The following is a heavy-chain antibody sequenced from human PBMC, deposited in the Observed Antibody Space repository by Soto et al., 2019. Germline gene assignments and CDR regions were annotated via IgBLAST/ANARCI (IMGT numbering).Heavy chain of an antibody. CDR3: ARMSPRSYYDILTGQRPLYYYYGMDV. CDR1: GGSISSYY. D-gene: IGHD3-9*01. J-gene: IGHJ6*02. Sequence: SETLSLTCTVSGGSISSYYWSWIRPPAGKGLEWIGRIYTSGSTNYNPSLKSRVTMSVDTSKNQFSLKLSSVTAADTAVYYCARMSPRSYYDILTGQRPLYYYYGMDVWGQGTTVTVSS. CDR2: IYTSGST. V-gene: IGHV4-4*07.